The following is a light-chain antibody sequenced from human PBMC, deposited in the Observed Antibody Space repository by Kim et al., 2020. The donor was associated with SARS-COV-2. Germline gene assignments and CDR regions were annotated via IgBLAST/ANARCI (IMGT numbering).Light chain of an antibody. CDR2: CTS. CDR1: QSVTRNF. Sequence: EIVLTQSPGTLSLSPGERATLSCRASQSVTRNFLAWYQQKPGQAPRLLIYCTSTRATGIPDRFSGSGSGTDFTLTISRLEPEDFAVYYCQYYGGSELTFGEGTKVEIK. J-gene: IGKJ4*02. V-gene: IGKV3-20*01. CDR3: QYYGGSELT.